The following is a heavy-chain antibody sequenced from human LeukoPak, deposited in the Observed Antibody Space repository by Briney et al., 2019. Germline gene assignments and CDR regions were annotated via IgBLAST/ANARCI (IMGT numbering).Heavy chain of an antibody. CDR3: ARDVVRGAAEHYFDY. J-gene: IGHJ4*02. V-gene: IGHV3-48*04. CDR1: GFTFSSYS. D-gene: IGHD3-10*01. Sequence: QPGGSLRLSCAASGFTFSSYSMNWVRQAPGKGLEWVSYISSSSSTIYYADSVKGRFTISRDNAKNSLYLQMNSLRAEDTAVYYCARDVVRGAAEHYFDYWGQGTLVTVSS. CDR2: ISSSSSTI.